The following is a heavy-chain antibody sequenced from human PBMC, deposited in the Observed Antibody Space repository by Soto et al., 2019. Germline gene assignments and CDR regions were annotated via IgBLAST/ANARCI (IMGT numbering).Heavy chain of an antibody. CDR2: ISGSGGST. J-gene: IGHJ2*01. D-gene: IGHD2-15*01. V-gene: IGHV3-23*01. CDR1: GFTFSSYA. Sequence: EVQLLESGGGLVQPGGSLRLSCAASGFTFSSYAMSWVRQAPGKGLEWVSAISGSGGSTYYADSVKGRFTISRDNSKNTLYLQMNSLRGEDTAVYYCAKDSPYCSGGSCHWYFDLWGRGTLVTVSS. CDR3: AKDSPYCSGGSCHWYFDL.